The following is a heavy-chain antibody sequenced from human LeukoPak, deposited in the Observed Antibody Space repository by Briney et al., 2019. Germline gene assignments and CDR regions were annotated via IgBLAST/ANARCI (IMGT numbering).Heavy chain of an antibody. CDR3: ARADCSSTSCYELDY. V-gene: IGHV3-11*04. D-gene: IGHD2-2*01. CDR1: GFTFSDYY. CDR2: ISSSDSTI. Sequence: PVGSLRLSCAGSGFTFSDYYMSWIRQAPGKGLEWVSYISSSDSTIYYTDSVKGRFTISRDNAKNSLYLQMNSLRADDTAVYYCARADCSSTSCYELDYWGQGTLVTVSS. J-gene: IGHJ4*02.